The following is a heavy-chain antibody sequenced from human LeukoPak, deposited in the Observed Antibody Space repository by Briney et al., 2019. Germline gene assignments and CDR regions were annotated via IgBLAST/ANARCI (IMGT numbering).Heavy chain of an antibody. CDR2: IYYSGST. J-gene: IGHJ4*02. CDR3: ARSEWAVAGDFDY. V-gene: IGHV4-39*01. Sequence: SETLSLTCTVSGGSISSSSYYWGWIRQPPGKGLEWIGSIYYSGSTYYNPSLKSRVTISVDTSKNQFSLKLSSVTAADTAMYYCARSEWAVAGDFDYWGQGTLVTVSS. D-gene: IGHD6-19*01. CDR1: GGSISSSSYY.